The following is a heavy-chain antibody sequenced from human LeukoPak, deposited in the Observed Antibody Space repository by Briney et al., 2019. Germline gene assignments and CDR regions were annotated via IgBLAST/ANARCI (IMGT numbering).Heavy chain of an antibody. J-gene: IGHJ4*02. CDR2: ISYDVSNK. D-gene: IGHD5-18*01. Sequence: GGSLILSCAASGFTFSTYAMDWVRQAPGNGLEGLAVISYDVSNKYYADSVTGRFTISRDNSKNKLYLQMNSLRAEDTALYYCARVDSAGGYWGQGTLVTVSS. CDR1: GFTFSTYA. CDR3: ARVDSAGGY. V-gene: IGHV3-30-3*01.